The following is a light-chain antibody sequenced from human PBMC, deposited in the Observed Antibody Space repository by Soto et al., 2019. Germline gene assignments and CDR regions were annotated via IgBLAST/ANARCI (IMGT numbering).Light chain of an antibody. J-gene: IGLJ1*01. CDR3: SSCTTSSTLYV. Sequence: QSALTQPASVSGSPGQSITISCTGTSSDVGAYNYVSWYQQYPGKAPKYIIYDVTNRPSGVSYRFSGSKSGNTASLTISGLQADDEADYYCSSCTTSSTLYVFGTGTKVTVL. CDR1: SSDVGAYNY. V-gene: IGLV2-14*03. CDR2: DVT.